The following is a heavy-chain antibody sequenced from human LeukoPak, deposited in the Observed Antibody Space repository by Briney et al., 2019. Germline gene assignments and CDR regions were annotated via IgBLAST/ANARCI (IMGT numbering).Heavy chain of an antibody. Sequence: PSETLSLTCTVSGGSISSSSYYWGWIRQPPGKGLEWIGSIYYSGSTYYNPSLKSRVTISVDTSKNQFSLKLSSVTAADTAVYYCARRGGYPNWFDPWGQGTLVTVSS. CDR1: GGSISSSSYY. CDR2: IYYSGST. CDR3: ARRGGYPNWFDP. V-gene: IGHV4-39*01. D-gene: IGHD3-10*01. J-gene: IGHJ5*02.